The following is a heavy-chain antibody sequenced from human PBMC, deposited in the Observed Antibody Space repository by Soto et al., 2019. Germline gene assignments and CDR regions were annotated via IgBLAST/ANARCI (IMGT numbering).Heavy chain of an antibody. V-gene: IGHV1-69*01. J-gene: IGHJ4*02. CDR1: GGTFDHAA. Sequence: QVQLVQSGAEVKKPGSSVKVSCEAPGGTFDHAAITWVRQAPGQGLEWVGGINPMFNSTHYAQKFQGRVTITADAVTSTAFMELRGLTSDDTAVYYCARQIFAADYWGQGTLLVDSS. CDR2: INPMFNST. CDR3: ARQIFAADY. D-gene: IGHD3-9*01.